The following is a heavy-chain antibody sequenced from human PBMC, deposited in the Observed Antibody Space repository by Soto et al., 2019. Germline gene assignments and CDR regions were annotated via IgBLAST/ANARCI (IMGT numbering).Heavy chain of an antibody. CDR1: GFSLSTIGVG. CDR3: AQNSRTRTRRTYYDILTSRAAFDP. J-gene: IGHJ5*02. D-gene: IGHD3-9*01. V-gene: IGHV2-5*02. Sequence: VSGPTLVNPTQTLPLSCTFSGFSLSTIGVGLGWIRQPPGKALEWLALIYWDDDKRYSPSLKSRLTITKDXSKNQVVLTMTKMAPVDTATYYCAQNSRTRTRRTYYDILTSRAAFDPWGQGTLVTVSS. CDR2: IYWDDDK.